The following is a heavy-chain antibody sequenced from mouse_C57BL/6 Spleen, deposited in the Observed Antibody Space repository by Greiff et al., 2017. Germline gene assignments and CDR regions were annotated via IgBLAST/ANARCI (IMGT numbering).Heavy chain of an antibody. CDR2: IDPSDSYT. Sequence: QVQLQQPGAELVMPGASVKLSCKASGYTFTSYWMHWVKQRPGQGLEWIGEIDPSDSYTNYNQKFKGKSTLTVDKSSSTAYMQLSSLTSEDSAVYYCAAGLTVVTRDAMDYWGQGTSVTVSS. CDR3: AAGLTVVTRDAMDY. D-gene: IGHD1-1*01. CDR1: GYTFTSYW. J-gene: IGHJ4*01. V-gene: IGHV1-69*01.